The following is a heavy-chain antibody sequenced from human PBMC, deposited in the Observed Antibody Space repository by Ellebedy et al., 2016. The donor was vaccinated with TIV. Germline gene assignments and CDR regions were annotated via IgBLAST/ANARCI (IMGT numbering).Heavy chain of an antibody. CDR2: INSDGSST. D-gene: IGHD6-19*01. Sequence: GGSLRLXXAASGFTFSSYWMHWVRQAPGKGLVWVSRINSDGSSTSYADSVKGRFTISRDNAKNTLYLQMNSLRVEDTAVYYCARGYSNGWGAGHDYWGQGTLVTVSS. J-gene: IGHJ4*02. CDR1: GFTFSSYW. CDR3: ARGYSNGWGAGHDY. V-gene: IGHV3-74*01.